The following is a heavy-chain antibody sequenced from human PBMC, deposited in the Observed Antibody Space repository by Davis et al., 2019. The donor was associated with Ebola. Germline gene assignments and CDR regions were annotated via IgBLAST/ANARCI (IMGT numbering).Heavy chain of an antibody. V-gene: IGHV1-18*01. Sequence: ASVTVSCKASGYTFTTYGISWVRQAPGQGLEWMGWISAYNGNTNYAQKLQGRVTMTTDTSTSTAYMELRSLRSDDTAVYYCARASSHGYSSSWYDYYYGMDVWGQGTTVTVSS. CDR1: GYTFTTYG. J-gene: IGHJ6*02. CDR2: ISAYNGNT. CDR3: ARASSHGYSSSWYDYYYGMDV. D-gene: IGHD6-13*01.